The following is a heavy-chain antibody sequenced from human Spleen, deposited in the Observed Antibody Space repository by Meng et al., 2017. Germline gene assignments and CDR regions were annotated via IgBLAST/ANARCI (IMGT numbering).Heavy chain of an antibody. V-gene: IGHV4-30-2*01. Sequence: QLQLQESGSGLVKPSQTLSLPCSVPGGSFSSGGYSWSWIRQPPGKGLEWIGYIYHSGTTYYNPSLKSRVTISVDRSKNQFSLKLTSVTAADTAVYYCARDLPYASGAGGFDPWGQGTLVTVSS. J-gene: IGHJ5*02. CDR1: GGSFSSGGYS. CDR2: IYHSGTT. D-gene: IGHD3-10*01. CDR3: ARDLPYASGAGGFDP.